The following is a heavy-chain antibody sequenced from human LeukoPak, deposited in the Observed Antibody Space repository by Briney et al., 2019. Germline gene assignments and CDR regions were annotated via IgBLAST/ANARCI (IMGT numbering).Heavy chain of an antibody. CDR1: GGTFSSYA. CDR2: IIPIFGTA. CDR3: YHVDTAMVEY. Sequence: SVRVSCKASGGTFSSYAISWVRQAPGQGLEWMGGIIPIFGTANYAQKFQGRVTITTDESTSTAYMELSSLRSEDTAVYYCYHVDTAMVEYWGQGTLVTVSS. D-gene: IGHD5-18*01. V-gene: IGHV1-69*05. J-gene: IGHJ4*02.